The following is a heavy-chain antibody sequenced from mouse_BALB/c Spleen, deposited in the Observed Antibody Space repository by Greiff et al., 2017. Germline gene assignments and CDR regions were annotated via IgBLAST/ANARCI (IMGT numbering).Heavy chain of an antibody. CDR2: ISSGGSYT. J-gene: IGHJ2*01. D-gene: IGHD4-1*01. CDR1: GFTFSSYA. CDR3: AREGGTGTGFDY. Sequence: EVQGVESGGGLVKPGGSLKLSCAASGFTFSSYAMSWVRQSPEKRLEWVAEISSGGSYTYYPDTVTGRFTISRDNAKNTLYLEMSSLRSEDTAMYYCAREGGTGTGFDYWGQGTTRTVSS. V-gene: IGHV5-9-4*01.